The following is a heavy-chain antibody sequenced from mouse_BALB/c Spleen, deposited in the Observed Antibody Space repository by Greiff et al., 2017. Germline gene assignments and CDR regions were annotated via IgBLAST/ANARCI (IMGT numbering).Heavy chain of an antibody. Sequence: DVQLVESGGDLVKPGGSLKLSCAASGFTFSSYGMSWVRQTPDKRLEWVATISSGGSYTYYPDSVKGRFTISRDNAKNTLYLQMSSLKSEDTAMYYCARQGSPWYFDVWGAGTTVTVSS. CDR2: ISSGGSYT. CDR1: GFTFSSYG. D-gene: IGHD1-1*02. V-gene: IGHV5-6*01. J-gene: IGHJ1*01. CDR3: ARQGSPWYFDV.